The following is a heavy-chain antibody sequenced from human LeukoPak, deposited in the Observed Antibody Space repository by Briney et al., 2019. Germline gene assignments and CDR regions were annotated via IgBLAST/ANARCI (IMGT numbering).Heavy chain of an antibody. Sequence: ASVKVSCKASGYTFTDYYMHWVRQAPGQGLEWMGWINPNSGDTNYAQKFQGRVTMTRDTSISTIYMELSSLRSDDTAVYYCARGRRVAAAGANAFDIWGQGTMVTASS. D-gene: IGHD6-13*01. J-gene: IGHJ3*02. V-gene: IGHV1-2*02. CDR1: GYTFTDYY. CDR3: ARGRRVAAAGANAFDI. CDR2: INPNSGDT.